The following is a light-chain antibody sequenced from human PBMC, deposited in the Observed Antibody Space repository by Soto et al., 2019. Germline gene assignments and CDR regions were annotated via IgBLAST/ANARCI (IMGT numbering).Light chain of an antibody. V-gene: IGKV3-20*01. J-gene: IGKJ1*01. CDR3: QQYGSSGT. CDR2: GAS. Sequence: IVFVQSPATLSLSPGERATLSCRATQSVSNNYLAWYQQKPGQAPRLLIYGASNRATGIPDRFSGSGSGTDFTLTISRLEPEDFAVYYCQQYGSSGTFGQGTKVDIK. CDR1: QSVSNNY.